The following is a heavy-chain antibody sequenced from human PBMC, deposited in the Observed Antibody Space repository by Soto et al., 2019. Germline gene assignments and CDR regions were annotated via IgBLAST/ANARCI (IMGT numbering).Heavy chain of an antibody. CDR2: ISSSSSVI. J-gene: IGHJ6*03. CDR3: ARDLSWGSNWYYYMDG. V-gene: IGHV3-48*01. D-gene: IGHD7-27*01. CDR1: GFILSDCA. Sequence: EVQLVESGGGLVQPGGSLRLSCATSGFILSDCAMNWVRQAPGKGLEWVSYISSSSSVIDYADSVKGRFPVSRDNARNSLYLQMNSLRAEDTAVYYCARDLSWGSNWYYYMDGWGKGTTVTVSS.